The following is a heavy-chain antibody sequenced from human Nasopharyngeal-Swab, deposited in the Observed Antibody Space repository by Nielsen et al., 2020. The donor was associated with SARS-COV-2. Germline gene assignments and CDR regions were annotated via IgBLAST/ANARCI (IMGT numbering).Heavy chain of an antibody. V-gene: IGHV4-34*01. D-gene: IGHD6-19*01. CDR1: GGSFSGYY. J-gene: IGHJ6*02. CDR2: INHSGST. CDR3: ARGLSIAVGYYYYYGMDV. Sequence: SETLSLTCAVYGGSFSGYYWSRIRQPPGKGLEWIGEINHSGSTNYNPSLKSRVTISVDTSKNQFSLKLSSVTAADTAVYYCARGLSIAVGYYYYYGMDVWGQGTTVTVSS.